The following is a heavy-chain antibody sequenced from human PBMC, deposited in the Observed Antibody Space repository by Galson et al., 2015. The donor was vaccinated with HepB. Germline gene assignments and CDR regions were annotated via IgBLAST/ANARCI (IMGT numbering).Heavy chain of an antibody. CDR2: IKQDGSAT. CDR1: GFTFSSYY. D-gene: IGHD6-6*01. CDR3: AKDSSSKGDY. V-gene: IGHV3-7*01. Sequence: SLRLSCATSGFTFSSYYMSWVRQAPGKGLEWVANIKQDGSATYYVDSVRGRFTISRDNAKNSLFLQMDSLRVEDTAIYYCAKDSSSKGDYWGQGTLVTVSS. J-gene: IGHJ4*02.